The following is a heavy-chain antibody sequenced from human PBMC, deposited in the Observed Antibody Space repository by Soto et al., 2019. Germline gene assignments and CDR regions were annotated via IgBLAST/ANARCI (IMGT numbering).Heavy chain of an antibody. D-gene: IGHD5-12*01. CDR1: GGSFSGYY. Sequence: PSETLSLTCAVYGGSFSGYYLSWIRQPPGKGLEWIGEINHSGSTNYNPSLKSRVTISVDTSKNQFSLKLSSVTAADTAVYYCARGFGKWLRYYYYYGMDVWGQGTTVTVSS. J-gene: IGHJ6*02. CDR3: ARGFGKWLRYYYYYGMDV. V-gene: IGHV4-34*01. CDR2: INHSGST.